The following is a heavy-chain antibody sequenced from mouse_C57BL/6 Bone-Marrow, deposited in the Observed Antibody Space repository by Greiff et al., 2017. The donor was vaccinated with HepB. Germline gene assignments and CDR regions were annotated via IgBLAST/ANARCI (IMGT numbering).Heavy chain of an antibody. D-gene: IGHD2-1*01. CDR1: GYTFTSYW. CDR3: ARVDLLWSFAY. Sequence: QVHVKQSGAELVKPGASVKMSCKASGYTFTSYWITWVKQRPGQGLEWIGDIYPGSGSTNYNEKFKSKATLTVDTSSSTAYMQLSSLTSEDSAVYYCARVDLLWSFAYWGQGTLVTVSA. J-gene: IGHJ3*01. CDR2: IYPGSGST. V-gene: IGHV1-55*01.